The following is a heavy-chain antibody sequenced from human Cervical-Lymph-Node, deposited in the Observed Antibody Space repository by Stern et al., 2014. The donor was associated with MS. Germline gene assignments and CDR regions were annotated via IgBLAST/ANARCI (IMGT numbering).Heavy chain of an antibody. CDR2: IYPGDSDN. V-gene: IGHV5-51*01. CDR3: ARIRGHFGYDAFDI. Sequence: EVQLEESGAEVKKPGESLTISCKASGYNFNNYWIAWVRQMPGKGLEWMGIIYPGDSDNTISPSFQGQVTISADKSINIAYLQWSSLKASDTAMYYCARIRGHFGYDAFDIWGQGTKVIVSS. CDR1: GYNFNNYW. D-gene: IGHD3-10*01. J-gene: IGHJ3*02.